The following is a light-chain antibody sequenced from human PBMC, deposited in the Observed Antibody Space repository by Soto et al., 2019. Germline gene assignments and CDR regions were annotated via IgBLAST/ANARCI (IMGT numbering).Light chain of an antibody. CDR1: QSVNSNY. V-gene: IGKV3-20*01. Sequence: EIVLTQSPGTLSLSPGERATLSCRAGQSVNSNYLAWYQQRPGQAPRLLIYAASNRVTGIPDRFSGSGSGTDFTLTISRPEPEDLAVYYCQQYGSSVRTFGQGTKVELK. CDR2: AAS. CDR3: QQYGSSVRT. J-gene: IGKJ1*01.